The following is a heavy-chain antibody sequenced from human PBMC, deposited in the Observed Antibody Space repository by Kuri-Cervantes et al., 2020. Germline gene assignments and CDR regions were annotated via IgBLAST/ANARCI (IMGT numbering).Heavy chain of an antibody. D-gene: IGHD3-3*01. CDR3: ARDGIRGTIFGVVINSYVY. CDR1: GYTFTSYG. V-gene: IGHV1-18*01. Sequence: ASVKVCCKASGYTFTSYGISWVRQAPGQGLEWMGWISAYNGNTNYAQKLQGRVTMTTDTSTSTAYMELSSLRSEDTAVYYCARDGIRGTIFGVVINSYVYWGQGTLVTVSS. CDR2: ISAYNGNT. J-gene: IGHJ4*02.